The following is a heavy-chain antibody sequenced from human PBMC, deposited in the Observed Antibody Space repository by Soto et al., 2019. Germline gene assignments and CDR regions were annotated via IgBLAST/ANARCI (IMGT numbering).Heavy chain of an antibody. V-gene: IGHV4-34*01. J-gene: IGHJ4*02. CDR1: GGSFSGYY. D-gene: IGHD6-19*01. Sequence: PSETLSLTCAVYGGSFSGYYWSWIRQPPGKGLEWIGEINHSGSTNYNPSLKSRVTISVDTSKNQFSLKLSSVTAADTAVYYCARGKIRRSEQWLVLNYFDYWGQGTLVTVSS. CDR2: INHSGST. CDR3: ARGKIRRSEQWLVLNYFDY.